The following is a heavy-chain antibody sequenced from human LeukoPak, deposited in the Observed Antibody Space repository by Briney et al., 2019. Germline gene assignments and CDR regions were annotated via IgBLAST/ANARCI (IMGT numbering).Heavy chain of an antibody. J-gene: IGHJ6*02. CDR2: INPSGGST. CDR3: ARDNEDDNDFGVVIPDGYGMDV. D-gene: IGHD3-3*01. V-gene: IGHV1-46*01. Sequence: ASVKVSCKASGYTFTSYYMHWVRQAPGQGLEWMGIINPSGGSTSYAQKFQGRVTITADESTSTAYMELSSLRSEDTAVYYCARDNEDDNDFGVVIPDGYGMDVWGQGTTVTVSS. CDR1: GYTFTSYY.